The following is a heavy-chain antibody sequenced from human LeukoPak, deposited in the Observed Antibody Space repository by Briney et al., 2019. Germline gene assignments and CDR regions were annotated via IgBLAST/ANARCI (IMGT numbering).Heavy chain of an antibody. CDR2: VYYSGST. D-gene: IGHD3-22*01. V-gene: IGHV4-39*01. CDR3: ARISNFYDGSGYTYYFDY. J-gene: IGHJ4*02. Sequence: PSEALSLTCTVSGGSVSSSTYYWGWIRQPPGRGLEWIGYVYYSGSTYYNPSLRSRVTISVDTSKNQFSLKLSSVTAADTSVYYCARISNFYDGSGYTYYFDYWGQGNLVTVSS. CDR1: GGSVSSSTYY.